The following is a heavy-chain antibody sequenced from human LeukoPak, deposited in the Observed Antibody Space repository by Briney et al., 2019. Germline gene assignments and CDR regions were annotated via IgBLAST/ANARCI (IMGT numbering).Heavy chain of an antibody. J-gene: IGHJ5*02. V-gene: IGHV3-21*01. Sequence: PGGSLRLSCATSGFIFSTYTMNWIRQAPGQGLEWVSSIGTSSGSTYYADSVRGRFTISRDNARSSVYLQMNSLRAEDTAVYYCVRIPNSASFPNWLDPWGQRALVTVSS. CDR3: VRIPNSASFPNWLDP. CDR2: IGTSSGST. D-gene: IGHD2/OR15-2a*01. CDR1: GFIFSTYT.